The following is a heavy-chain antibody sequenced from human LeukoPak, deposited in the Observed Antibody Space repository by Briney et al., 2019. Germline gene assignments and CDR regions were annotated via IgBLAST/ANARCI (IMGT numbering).Heavy chain of an antibody. CDR3: ARHRDYYDNSGYYGFDY. V-gene: IGHV1-18*01. D-gene: IGHD3-22*01. CDR2: ISAYNGNT. CDR1: GYTFTSYG. J-gene: IGHJ4*02. Sequence: ASVKVSCKASGYTFTSYGISWVRQAPGQGLEWMGWISAYNGNTNYAQKLQGRVTMTTDTSTSTAYMELRSLRSDDTAMYYCARHRDYYDNSGYYGFDYWGQGTLVTVSS.